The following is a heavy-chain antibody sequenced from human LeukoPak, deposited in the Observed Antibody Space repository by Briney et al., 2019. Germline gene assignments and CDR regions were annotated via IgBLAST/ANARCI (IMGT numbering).Heavy chain of an antibody. CDR2: IYYSGST. V-gene: IGHV4-30-4*08. D-gene: IGHD3-3*01. CDR1: GGSVSSGSYY. J-gene: IGHJ5*02. CDR3: ARGNLEWLT. Sequence: SETLSLTCTVSGGSVSSGSYYWSWIRQPPGKGLEWIGYIYYSGSTYYNPSLKSRVTISVDTSKNQFSLKLSSVTAADTAVYYCARGNLEWLTWGQGTLVTVSS.